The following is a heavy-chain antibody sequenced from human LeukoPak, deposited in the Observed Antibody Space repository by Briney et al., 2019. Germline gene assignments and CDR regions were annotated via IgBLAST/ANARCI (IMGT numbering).Heavy chain of an antibody. D-gene: IGHD5/OR15-5a*01. Sequence: ASVKVSCKASGYTFTSYGISWVRQAPGQGLEWMGWISAYNGNTNYAQKLQGRVTMTTDTSTSTAYMELRSLRSDDTAVYYCARAVDILSIPSAGYYYYMDVWGKGTTVTVSS. V-gene: IGHV1-18*01. CDR2: ISAYNGNT. J-gene: IGHJ6*03. CDR1: GYTFTSYG. CDR3: ARAVDILSIPSAGYYYYMDV.